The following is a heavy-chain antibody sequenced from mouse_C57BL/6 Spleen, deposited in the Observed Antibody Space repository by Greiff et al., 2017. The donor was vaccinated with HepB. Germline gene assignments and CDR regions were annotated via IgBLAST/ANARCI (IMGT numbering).Heavy chain of an antibody. J-gene: IGHJ1*03. D-gene: IGHD1-1*01. Sequence: QVQLKESGAELVRPGASVTLSCKASGYTFTDYEMHWVKQTPVHGLEWIGAIDPETGGTAYNQKFKGKAILTADKSSSTAYMELRSLTSEDSAVDYGTRSGPCYYGSSIYWYFDVWGTGTTVTVSS. CDR3: TRSGPCYYGSSIYWYFDV. CDR2: IDPETGGT. V-gene: IGHV1-15*01. CDR1: GYTFTDYE.